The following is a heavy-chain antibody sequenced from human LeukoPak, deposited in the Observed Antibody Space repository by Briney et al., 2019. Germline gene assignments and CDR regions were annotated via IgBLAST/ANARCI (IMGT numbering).Heavy chain of an antibody. Sequence: SETLSLTCTVSGGSISSGDYYWSWIRQPPGKGLEWIGYIYYSGSTYYNPSLKSRVTISVDTSKNQFSLKLSSVTAADTAVYYCAGAEGGPYYFDYWGQGTLVTVSS. V-gene: IGHV4-30-4*01. CDR3: AGAEGGPYYFDY. CDR2: IYYSGST. J-gene: IGHJ4*02. CDR1: GGSISSGDYY. D-gene: IGHD3-16*01.